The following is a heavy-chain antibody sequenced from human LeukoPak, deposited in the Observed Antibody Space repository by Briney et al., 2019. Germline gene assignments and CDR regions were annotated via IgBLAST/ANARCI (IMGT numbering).Heavy chain of an antibody. Sequence: PGGSLRLSCAASGFIFNDYWMSWVRQAPGKGLEWLANIKRDGSGKYYLDSVQGRFTVSRDNAKNTLYLQMNSLRAEDTAVYYCARATRNYDFWSPLDYWGQGTLVTVSS. J-gene: IGHJ4*02. CDR3: ARATRNYDFWSPLDY. CDR1: GFIFNDYW. V-gene: IGHV3-7*01. D-gene: IGHD3-3*01. CDR2: IKRDGSGK.